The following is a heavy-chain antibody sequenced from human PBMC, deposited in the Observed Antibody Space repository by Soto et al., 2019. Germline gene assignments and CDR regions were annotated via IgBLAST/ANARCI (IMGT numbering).Heavy chain of an antibody. CDR2: IYYSGST. CDR1: GGSISSYY. D-gene: IGHD6-6*01. J-gene: IGHJ6*02. CDR3: AARKWSIAARSHSRYYYYGMDV. Sequence: PSETLSLTCTVSGGSISSYYWSWIRQPPGKGLEWIGYIYYSGSTNYNPSLKSRVTISVDTSKNQFSLKLSSVTAADTAVYYCAARKWSIAARSHSRYYYYGMDVWGQGTTVTVSS. V-gene: IGHV4-59*01.